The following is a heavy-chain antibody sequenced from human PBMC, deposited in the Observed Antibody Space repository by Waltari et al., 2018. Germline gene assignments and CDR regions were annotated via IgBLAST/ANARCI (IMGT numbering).Heavy chain of an antibody. CDR2: SSSSSSYI. D-gene: IGHD3-3*01. CDR1: GFTFSSYS. Sequence: EVQLVESGGGLVKPGGSLRLSCAASGFTFSSYSMNWVRQAPGKGLEWFSSSSSSSSYIYYADSVKGRFTISRDNAKNSLYLQMNSLRAEDTAVYYCARTRDDFWSGNFDYWGQGTLVTVSS. CDR3: ARTRDDFWSGNFDY. J-gene: IGHJ4*02. V-gene: IGHV3-21*01.